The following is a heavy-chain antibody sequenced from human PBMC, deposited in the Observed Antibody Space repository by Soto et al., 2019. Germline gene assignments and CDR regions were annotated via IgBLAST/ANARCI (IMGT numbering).Heavy chain of an antibody. V-gene: IGHV1-8*01. J-gene: IGHJ5*02. Sequence: ASVKVSCKASGYTFTSYDINWVRQATGQGLEWMGWMNPNSGNTGYAQKFQGRVTMTRNTSMSTAYMELSSLRSEDTAVYYCARASLRKGVFDPWGQGTLVTVSS. CDR1: GYTFTSYD. CDR3: ARASLRKGVFDP. D-gene: IGHD2-8*01. CDR2: MNPNSGNT.